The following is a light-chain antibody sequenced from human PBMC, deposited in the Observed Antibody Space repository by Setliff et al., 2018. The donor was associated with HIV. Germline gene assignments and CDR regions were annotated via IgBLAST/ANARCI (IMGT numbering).Light chain of an antibody. J-gene: IGLJ1*01. CDR3: QVWDSDTYHQV. CDR2: HDT. CDR1: NIGRKT. Sequence: SYELTQTPSVSVAPGQTAIINCGGHNIGRKTVHWYQQKPGQAPVVVIYHDTDRPSGLPERFSGSNSGNTATLTIRGVEAGDEADYYCQVWDSDTYHQVFGPGTKVTVL. V-gene: IGLV3-21*04.